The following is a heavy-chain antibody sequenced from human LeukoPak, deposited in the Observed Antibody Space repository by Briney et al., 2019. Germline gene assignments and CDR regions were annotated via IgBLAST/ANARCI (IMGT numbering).Heavy chain of an antibody. D-gene: IGHD1-26*01. CDR2: IKQDGSEK. CDR1: GFTFSSYW. V-gene: IGHV3-7*01. CDR3: ASRTPLFVGARNDY. J-gene: IGHJ4*02. Sequence: GGSLRLSCAASGFTFSSYWMSWVRQAPGKGLELVANIKQDGSEKYYVDSVKGRFTISRDNAKNSLYLQMNSLRAEDTAVYYCASRTPLFVGARNDYWGQGTLVTVSS.